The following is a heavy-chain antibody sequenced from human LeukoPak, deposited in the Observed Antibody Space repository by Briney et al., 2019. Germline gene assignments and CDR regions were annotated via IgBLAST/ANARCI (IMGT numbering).Heavy chain of an antibody. CDR3: AKRNDGYKTLDY. CDR1: GFTFSSCA. D-gene: IGHD5-24*01. Sequence: GSLRLSCAASGFTFSSCAMNWVRQAPGKGLEWVSAISGSGGSTYYADSVKGRFTISRGNSKNTLYLQMNSLRAEDTAVYYCAKRNDGYKTLDYWGQGTLVTVSS. CDR2: ISGSGGST. J-gene: IGHJ4*02. V-gene: IGHV3-23*01.